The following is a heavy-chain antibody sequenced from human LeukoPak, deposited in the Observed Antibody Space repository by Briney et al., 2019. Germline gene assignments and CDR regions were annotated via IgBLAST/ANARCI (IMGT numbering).Heavy chain of an antibody. CDR1: GFTFSTYW. D-gene: IGHD6-25*01. CDR3: ARVFSSYRLFDY. Sequence: SGGSLRLSCAASGFTFSTYWMYWVRQAPGKGLVWVSRINTDGSITSSADSVKGRFTISRDNAKNTLYLQMNSLRAEDTAVYVCARVFSSYRLFDYWGQGTLVTVSS. V-gene: IGHV3-74*01. J-gene: IGHJ4*02. CDR2: INTDGSIT.